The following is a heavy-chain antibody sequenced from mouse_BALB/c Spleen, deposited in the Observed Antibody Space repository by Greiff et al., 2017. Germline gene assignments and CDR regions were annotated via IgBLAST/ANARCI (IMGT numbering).Heavy chain of an antibody. J-gene: IGHJ3*01. CDR2: IYPENGNT. D-gene: IGHD2-4*01. Sequence: EVQLQESGAELVKPGASVKFSCTASGFNIKDTFMHWVEQRPEQGLEWIGRIYPENGNTKYDPKFQGKATITADTSSNTAYLQLSSLTSEDTAVYYGARSYDYGRFAYWGQGTLVTVSA. CDR3: ARSYDYGRFAY. V-gene: IGHV14-3*02. CDR1: GFNIKDTF.